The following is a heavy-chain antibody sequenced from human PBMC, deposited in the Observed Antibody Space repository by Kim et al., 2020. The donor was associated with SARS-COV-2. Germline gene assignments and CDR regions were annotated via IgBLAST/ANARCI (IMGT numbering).Heavy chain of an antibody. Sequence: YSQKFQGRVPITRDTSASTAYMELSSLRSEDTAVYYCARDRYYYDSSGYSPAPIDYWGQGTLVTVSS. D-gene: IGHD3-22*01. V-gene: IGHV1-3*01. CDR3: ARDRYYYDSSGYSPAPIDY. J-gene: IGHJ4*02.